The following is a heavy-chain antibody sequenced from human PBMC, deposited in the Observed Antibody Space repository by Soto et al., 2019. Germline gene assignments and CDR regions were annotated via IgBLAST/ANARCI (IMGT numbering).Heavy chain of an antibody. CDR1: GVTFNKET. Sequence: QVQLVQSGAEVKKPGSSVKVSCTASGVTFNKETFSWVRQAPGQGLEWMGAIIPISGTVKYAQKFQGRVTITADDSTRTVYMELSSLRGDDTAVYYCARGGLTEDYWGQGTLVTVSS. J-gene: IGHJ4*02. V-gene: IGHV1-69*12. CDR2: IIPISGTV. CDR3: ARGGLTEDY.